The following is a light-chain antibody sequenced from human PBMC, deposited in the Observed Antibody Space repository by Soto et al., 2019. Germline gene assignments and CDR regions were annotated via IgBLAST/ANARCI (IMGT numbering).Light chain of an antibody. V-gene: IGLV6-57*02. CDR2: ENN. CDR1: SGSIASNY. Sequence: NFMLTQPHSVSESPGKTVTISCTGSSGSIASNYVQWYQQRPGSAPTTVIYENNQRPSGVPDRFSGSIDSSSNSASLTISGVKTEDEADYYCQSYDSSNWVFGGGTKLTVL. J-gene: IGLJ3*02. CDR3: QSYDSSNWV.